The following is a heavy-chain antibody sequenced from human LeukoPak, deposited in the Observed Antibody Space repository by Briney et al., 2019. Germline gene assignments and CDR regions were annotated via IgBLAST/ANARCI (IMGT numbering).Heavy chain of an antibody. V-gene: IGHV1-69*04. CDR2: IIPILGIA. CDR3: ASNIAAAAVYGMGV. CDR1: GGTFSSYA. D-gene: IGHD6-13*01. Sequence: GASVKVSCKASGGTFSSYAISWVRQAPGQGLEWMGRIIPILGIANYAQKFQGRVTITADKSTSTVYMELSSLRSEDTAVYYCASNIAAAAVYGMGVWGQGTTVTVSS. J-gene: IGHJ6*02.